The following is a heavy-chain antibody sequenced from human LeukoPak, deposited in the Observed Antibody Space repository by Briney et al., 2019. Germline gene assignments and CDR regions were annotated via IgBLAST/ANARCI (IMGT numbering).Heavy chain of an antibody. J-gene: IGHJ4*02. CDR3: ARQVPVVGYYDSSGYDY. D-gene: IGHD3-22*01. CDR2: IYPGDSDT. CDR1: GYSFTSYW. V-gene: IGHV5-51*01. Sequence: GESLKISCKGSGYSFTSYWIGWVRQMPRKGLEWMGIIYPGDSDTRYSPSFQGQVTISADKSISTAYLQWSSLKASDTALYYCARQVPVVGYYDSSGYDYWGQGTLVTVSS.